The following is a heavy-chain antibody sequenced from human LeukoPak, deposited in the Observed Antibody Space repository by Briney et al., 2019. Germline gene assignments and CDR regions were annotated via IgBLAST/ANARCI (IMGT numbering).Heavy chain of an antibody. D-gene: IGHD6-19*01. CDR2: IRYDGSNK. J-gene: IGHJ5*02. Sequence: GGSLRLSCVASGFTFSSYGMHWVRQAPGKGLEWVAFIRYDGSNKYYADSVKGRFTISRDNSKNTLYLQMNSLRAEDTAVYYCAKGIGRQWLVPHWFDPWGQGTLVTVSS. CDR3: AKGIGRQWLVPHWFDP. V-gene: IGHV3-30*02. CDR1: GFTFSSYG.